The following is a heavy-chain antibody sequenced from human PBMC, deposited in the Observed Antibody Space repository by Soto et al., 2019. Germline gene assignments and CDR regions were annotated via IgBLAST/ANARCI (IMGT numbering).Heavy chain of an antibody. V-gene: IGHV3-23*01. CDR2: ISGSGGST. CDR3: AKDTAMVPYYFDY. Sequence: EVQLLESGGGLVQPGGSLRLSCAASGFTFSSYAMSWVRQAPGKGLEWVSAISGSGGSTYYADSVKGRFTISRDNSKNTLYLQMNSPRAEDTAVYYCAKDTAMVPYYFDYWGQGTLVTVSS. J-gene: IGHJ4*02. CDR1: GFTFSSYA. D-gene: IGHD5-18*01.